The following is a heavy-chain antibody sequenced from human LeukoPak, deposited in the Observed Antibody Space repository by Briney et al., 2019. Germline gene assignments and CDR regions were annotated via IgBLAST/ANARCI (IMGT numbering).Heavy chain of an antibody. CDR3: ARQRDGYNPYWYFDL. Sequence: SETLSLTCTVSGGSISSYYWSWIRQPAGKGLEWIGYIYTSGSTNYNPSLKSRVTISVDTSKNQFSLKLSSVTAADTAVYYCARQRDGYNPYWYFDLWGRGTLVTVSS. V-gene: IGHV4-4*09. CDR2: IYTSGST. J-gene: IGHJ2*01. CDR1: GGSISSYY. D-gene: IGHD5-24*01.